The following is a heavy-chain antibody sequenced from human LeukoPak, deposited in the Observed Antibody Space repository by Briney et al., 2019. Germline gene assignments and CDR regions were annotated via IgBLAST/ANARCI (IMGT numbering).Heavy chain of an antibody. CDR2: ISGSDNTR. J-gene: IGHJ3*02. D-gene: IGHD6-13*01. Sequence: PGRSLRLSCAASGFTFSSYPMNWVRQAPGRGLEWVSYISGSDNTRSYADSVKRRFTISRDNAKSSLFLQMNSLRAEDTAVYYCARRAAAGHLDGFDIWGQGTLITVSS. CDR3: ARRAAAGHLDGFDI. CDR1: GFTFSSYP. V-gene: IGHV3-48*03.